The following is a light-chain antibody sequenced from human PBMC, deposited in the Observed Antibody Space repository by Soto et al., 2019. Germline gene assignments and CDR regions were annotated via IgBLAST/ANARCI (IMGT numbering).Light chain of an antibody. CDR3: QQSYSTPDT. CDR1: QSISSY. J-gene: IGKJ2*01. Sequence: DLQMTQSPSPLSASVGDRVTITCRASQSISSYLNWYQQKPGKAPKLLIYAASSLQSGVPSRFSGSGSGTDFTLTISSLQPEDFATYYCQQSYSTPDTFGQGTKLEIK. V-gene: IGKV1-39*01. CDR2: AAS.